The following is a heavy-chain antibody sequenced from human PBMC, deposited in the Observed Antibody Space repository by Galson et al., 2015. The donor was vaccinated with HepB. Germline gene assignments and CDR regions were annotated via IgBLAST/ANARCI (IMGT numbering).Heavy chain of an antibody. J-gene: IGHJ3*02. D-gene: IGHD2-2*01. CDR1: GFTSSSYS. CDR3: AKEWGIVVVPAADAFDI. Sequence: SLRLSCAASGFTSSSYSMHWVRQAPGKGLEWVAVISYDGSNKYYADSVKGRFTISRDNSKNTLYLQMNSLRAEDTAVYYCAKEWGIVVVPAADAFDIWGQGTMVTVSS. V-gene: IGHV3-30*18. CDR2: ISYDGSNK.